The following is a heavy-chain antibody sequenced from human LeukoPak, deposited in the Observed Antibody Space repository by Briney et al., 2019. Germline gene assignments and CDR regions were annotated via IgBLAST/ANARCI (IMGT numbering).Heavy chain of an antibody. CDR2: IYYSGST. J-gene: IGHJ4*02. CDR3: ARLYSSSRSLGY. D-gene: IGHD6-13*01. Sequence: SETLSLTCTVSGGSISSYYWSWIRQPPGKGLEWIGYIYYSGSTNYNPSLKSRVTISVDTSKNQFSLKLSSVTAADTAVYYCARLYSSSRSLGYWGQGTLVTVSS. V-gene: IGHV4-59*01. CDR1: GGSISSYY.